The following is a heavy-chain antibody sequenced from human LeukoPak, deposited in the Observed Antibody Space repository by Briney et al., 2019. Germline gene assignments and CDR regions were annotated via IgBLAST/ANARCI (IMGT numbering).Heavy chain of an antibody. V-gene: IGHV3-33*06. CDR3: AKDPRPDSSGYWY. J-gene: IGHJ4*02. Sequence: GGSLRLSCAASGFTFSSYGMHWVRQAPGKGLEWVAVIWCDGSNKYYADSVKGRFTISRDNSKNTLYLQMNSLRAEDTAVYYCAKDPRPDSSGYWYWGQGTLVTVSS. CDR1: GFTFSSYG. CDR2: IWCDGSNK. D-gene: IGHD3-22*01.